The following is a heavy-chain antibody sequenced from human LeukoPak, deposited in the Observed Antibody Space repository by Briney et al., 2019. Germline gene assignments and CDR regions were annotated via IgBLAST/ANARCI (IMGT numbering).Heavy chain of an antibody. Sequence: KPSETLSLTCAVYGGSFSGYYWSWIRQPPGKGLEWIGEINHSGSTNYNPSLKSRVTISVDTSKNQFSLKLSSVTAADTAVYYCARGYTYDFWSGPIYYMDVWGKGTAVTVSS. V-gene: IGHV4-34*01. CDR2: INHSGST. J-gene: IGHJ6*03. D-gene: IGHD3-3*01. CDR1: GGSFSGYY. CDR3: ARGYTYDFWSGPIYYMDV.